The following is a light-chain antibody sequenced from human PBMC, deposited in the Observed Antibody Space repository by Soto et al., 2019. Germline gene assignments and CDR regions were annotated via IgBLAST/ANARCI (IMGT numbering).Light chain of an antibody. V-gene: IGLV2-23*01. Sequence: QSALTQPASVSGSPGQSITISCTGTSSDVGSYNLVSWYQQHPGKAPQLIIYEGSKRPSGVSNHFGGSKSGNTASLTISGLQAEDEADYYCCSYASSTTRVFGTGTKLTVL. CDR3: CSYASSTTRV. CDR2: EGS. CDR1: SSDVGSYNL. J-gene: IGLJ1*01.